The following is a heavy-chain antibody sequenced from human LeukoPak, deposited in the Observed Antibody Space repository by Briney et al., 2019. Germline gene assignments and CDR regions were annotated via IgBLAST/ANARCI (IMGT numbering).Heavy chain of an antibody. CDR2: IYYSGTT. V-gene: IGHV4-31*03. J-gene: IGHJ4*02. D-gene: IGHD2-15*01. CDR3: ARDVTGGSYFDY. Sequence: PSQTLSLTCTVSGGSISTGGYYWSWIRQYPGKGLEWIGYIYYSGTTHYNPSLRSRVGMSVDTSKNQFSLKLISVTAADTAVYYCARDVTGGSYFDYWGPGTLVTVPS. CDR1: GGSISTGGYY.